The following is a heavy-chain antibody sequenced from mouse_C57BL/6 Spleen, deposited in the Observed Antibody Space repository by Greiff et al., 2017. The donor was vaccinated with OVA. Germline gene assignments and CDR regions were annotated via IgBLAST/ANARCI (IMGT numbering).Heavy chain of an antibody. Sequence: QVQLQQSGAELVRPGTSVKVSCKASGYAFTNYLIEWVKQRPGQGLEWIGVINPGSGGTNYNEKFKGKATLTADKSSSTAYMQLSSLTSEDSAVYFGARSIYYDYDDAMDYWGQGTSVTVSS. J-gene: IGHJ4*01. D-gene: IGHD2-4*01. CDR1: GYAFTNYL. CDR3: ARSIYYDYDDAMDY. CDR2: INPGSGGT. V-gene: IGHV1-54*01.